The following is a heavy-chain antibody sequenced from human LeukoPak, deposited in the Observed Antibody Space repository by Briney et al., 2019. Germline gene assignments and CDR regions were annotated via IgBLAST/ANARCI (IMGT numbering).Heavy chain of an antibody. D-gene: IGHD6-13*01. J-gene: IGHJ4*02. CDR2: IYPGDSDT. Sequence: HGESLKISCKGSGYSFTSYWIGWVRQMPGKGLEWMGIIYPGDSDTRYSPSIQGQVTISADKSISTAYLQWSSLKASDTAMYYCASGIAAAGASFDYWGQGTLVTVSS. CDR1: GYSFTSYW. CDR3: ASGIAAAGASFDY. V-gene: IGHV5-51*01.